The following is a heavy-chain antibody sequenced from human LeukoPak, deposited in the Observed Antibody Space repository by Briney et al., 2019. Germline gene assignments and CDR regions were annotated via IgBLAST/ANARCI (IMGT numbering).Heavy chain of an antibody. J-gene: IGHJ4*02. V-gene: IGHV4-59*01. CDR3: ARGSQDRSCFY. CDR2: IYYSGST. Sequence: SETLSLTCAVSACSFSSFCWRWIRQPPGKGLEWIGYIYYSGSTNYNPSLKSRVTISVDTSKNQFSLKLSSVTAADTAVYYCARGSQDRSCFYWGQGTLVTVSS. CDR1: ACSFSSFC. D-gene: IGHD2-15*01.